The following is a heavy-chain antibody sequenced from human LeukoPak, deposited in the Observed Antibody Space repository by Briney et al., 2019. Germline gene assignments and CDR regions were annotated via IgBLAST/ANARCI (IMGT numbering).Heavy chain of an antibody. V-gene: IGHV3-30*03. CDR2: ISYDGSNK. CDR3: ARQLGYCSSTSCTWGGYYFDY. Sequence: GRSLRLSCAASGFTFSSYGMHWVRQAPGKGLEWVAVISYDGSNKYYADSVKGRFTISRDNSKNTLYLQMNSLRAEDTAVYYCARQLGYCSSTSCTWGGYYFDYWGQGTLVTVSS. J-gene: IGHJ4*02. D-gene: IGHD2-2*01. CDR1: GFTFSSYG.